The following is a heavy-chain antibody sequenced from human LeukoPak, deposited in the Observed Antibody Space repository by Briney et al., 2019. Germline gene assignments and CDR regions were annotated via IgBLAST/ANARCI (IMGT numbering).Heavy chain of an antibody. D-gene: IGHD3-22*01. Sequence: PSETLSLTCTVSGGSISSYYWSWIRQPPGKGLEWIGYIYYSGSTNYNPSLKSRVTISVDTSKNQFFLKLSSVTAADTAVYYCARGGNYYDSSGYYYFDYWGQGTLVTVSS. CDR3: ARGGNYYDSSGYYYFDY. CDR2: IYYSGST. J-gene: IGHJ4*02. V-gene: IGHV4-59*01. CDR1: GGSISSYY.